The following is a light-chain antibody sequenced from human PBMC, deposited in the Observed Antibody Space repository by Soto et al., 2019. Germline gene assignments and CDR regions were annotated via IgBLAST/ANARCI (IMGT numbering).Light chain of an antibody. J-gene: IGKJ5*01. CDR1: QDIRKY. V-gene: IGKV1-33*01. Sequence: IQMTQSPSSLSASVGDRVTITFQATQDIRKYSNWYQQKPGKAPKLLIYDASSLETGVPSRFSGSGSGTDFTLTISSLEPEDFAVYYCQQRTNWPTFGQGTRLEIK. CDR2: DAS. CDR3: QQRTNWPT.